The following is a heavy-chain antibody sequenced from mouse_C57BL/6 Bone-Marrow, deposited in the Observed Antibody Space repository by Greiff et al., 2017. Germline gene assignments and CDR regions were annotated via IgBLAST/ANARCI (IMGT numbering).Heavy chain of an antibody. CDR2: FDPNSGGT. V-gene: IGHV1-72*01. CDR1: GYTFTSSW. J-gene: IGHJ2*01. D-gene: IGHD2-2*01. Sequence: QVQLQQPGAELVKPGASVKLSCKASGYTFTSSWMHWVKQRPGRGLEWIGRFDPNSGGTKYNEKFKSKATLTVDKPSSTAYMKLSSLTSEDSAVYYCARDGYDLPYYFDDWGQGTTLTVSS. CDR3: ARDGYDLPYYFDD.